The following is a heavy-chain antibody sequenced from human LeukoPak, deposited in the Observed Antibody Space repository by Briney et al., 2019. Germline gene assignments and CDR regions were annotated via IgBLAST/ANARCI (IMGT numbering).Heavy chain of an antibody. CDR2: IYYSGST. CDR3: ARVGPWGQWLYLSYYYGMDV. Sequence: SETLSLTCTVSGGSISSYYWSWIRQPPGEGLEWIGYIYYSGSTNYNPSLKSRVTISVDTSKNQFSLKLSSVTAADTAVYYCARVGPWGQWLYLSYYYGMDVWGQGTTVTVSS. D-gene: IGHD6-19*01. J-gene: IGHJ6*02. V-gene: IGHV4-59*01. CDR1: GGSISSYY.